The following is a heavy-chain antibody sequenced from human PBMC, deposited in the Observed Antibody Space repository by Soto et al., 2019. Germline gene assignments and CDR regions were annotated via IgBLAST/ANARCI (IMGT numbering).Heavy chain of an antibody. V-gene: IGHV4-39*07. CDR2: IFYSGFT. CDR3: ASSHAGAHITAAVH. CDR1: GHSISSCNYY. Sequence: PSETLSLTCTVSGHSISSCNYYWGCIRQPPGKGLEWIGSIFYSGFTYYNPSLKSRVTISVDRSKNQFSLKLSSVTAADTAVYYCASSHAGAHITAAVHWGQGTLVTVSS. D-gene: IGHD6-13*01. J-gene: IGHJ4*02.